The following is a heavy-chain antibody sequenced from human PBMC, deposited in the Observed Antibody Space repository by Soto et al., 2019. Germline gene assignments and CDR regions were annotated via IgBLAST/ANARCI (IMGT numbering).Heavy chain of an antibody. D-gene: IGHD6-6*01. Sequence: QVQLQQWGAGLLKPSETLSLTCAVYGGSFSGYYWSWIRQPPGKGLEWIGEINHSGRTNYNPSLKSRVTISVDPSTTQFSLKLSSVTAADTAVYYCARFLIGLPNSSSAFSDYWGEGTLVTVSS. J-gene: IGHJ4*02. CDR2: INHSGRT. V-gene: IGHV4-34*01. CDR3: ARFLIGLPNSSSAFSDY. CDR1: GGSFSGYY.